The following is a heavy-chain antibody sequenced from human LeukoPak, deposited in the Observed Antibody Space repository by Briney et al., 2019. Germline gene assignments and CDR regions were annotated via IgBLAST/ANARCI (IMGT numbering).Heavy chain of an antibody. D-gene: IGHD3-3*01. CDR2: IYYSGST. CDR1: GGSISSSSYY. CDR3: ARGTRHVLRFLEWLSSIQH. V-gene: IGHV4-39*07. J-gene: IGHJ1*01. Sequence: SETLSLTCTVSGGSISSSSYYWGWIRQPPGKGLEWIGSIYYSGSTYYNPSLKSRVTISVDTSKNQFSLKLSSVTAADTAVYYCARGTRHVLRFLEWLSSIQHWGQGTLVTVSS.